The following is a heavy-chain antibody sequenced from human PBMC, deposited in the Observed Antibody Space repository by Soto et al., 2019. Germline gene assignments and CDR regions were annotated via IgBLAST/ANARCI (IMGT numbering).Heavy chain of an antibody. V-gene: IGHV1-2*04. CDR3: ARGDSTXCSNDVCSFCYQHYMGV. D-gene: IGHD2-8*01. CDR1: GCRLSYYH. Sequence: KVSSEDIGCRLSYYHVYLLRQAPSQELEGLGRINPKSGGTSTAQKFEGWVTMTTDTSISTASMELTRLTSDDTAIYFCARGDSTXCSNDVCSFCYQHYMGVWGQGTTVTVSS. CDR2: INPKSGGT. J-gene: IGHJ6*02.